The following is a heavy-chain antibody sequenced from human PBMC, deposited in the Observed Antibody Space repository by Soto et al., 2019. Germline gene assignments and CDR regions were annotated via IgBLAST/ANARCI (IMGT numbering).Heavy chain of an antibody. CDR2: INAGNGNT. Sequence: ASVKVSCKTSGYSFTTYAIHWVRQAPGQRLEWMGWINAGNGNTKYSQKFQGRVTITRGTSASTAYMELSSLRSEDTAVYYCARDPSYYGMDVWGQGTTVTVSS. J-gene: IGHJ6*02. V-gene: IGHV1-3*01. CDR1: GYSFTTYA. CDR3: ARDPSYYGMDV.